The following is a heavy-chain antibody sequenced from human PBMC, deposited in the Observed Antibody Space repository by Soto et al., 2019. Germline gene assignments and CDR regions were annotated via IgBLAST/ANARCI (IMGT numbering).Heavy chain of an antibody. D-gene: IGHD3-10*01. CDR1: GVSISTSNW. CDR2: IFHTGST. J-gene: IGHJ4*02. CDR3: AKGGRVYYGSGSYFDS. Sequence: QVQLQESGPGLVKPSGTLSLTCAVSGVSISTSNWWSWARQSPGKGLEWIGEIFHTGSTNYNPSLQSRVTISVDKSTNHFSLHLSSVNAADTAVYFCAKGGRVYYGSGSYFDSWGQGLLVTVSS. V-gene: IGHV4-4*02.